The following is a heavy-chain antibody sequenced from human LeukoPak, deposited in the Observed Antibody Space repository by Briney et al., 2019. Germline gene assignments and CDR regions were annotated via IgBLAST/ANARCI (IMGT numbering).Heavy chain of an antibody. CDR3: ARRSVLPAAKEQNWFDP. D-gene: IGHD2-2*01. CDR2: IYYSGST. CDR1: GGSLSSYY. J-gene: IGHJ5*02. V-gene: IGHV4-59*01. Sequence: SETLSLTCTVSGGSLSSYYWSWIRQPPGKGLEWIEYIYYSGSTNYNPSLKSRVTISVDTSKNQFSLKLSSVTAADTAVYYCARRSVLPAAKEQNWFDPWGQGTLVTVSP.